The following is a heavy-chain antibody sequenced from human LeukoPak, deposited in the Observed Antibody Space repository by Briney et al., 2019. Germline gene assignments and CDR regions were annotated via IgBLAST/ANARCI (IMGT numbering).Heavy chain of an antibody. CDR1: GFTFSSYA. CDR2: IYSGGST. D-gene: IGHD6-25*01. Sequence: GGSLRLSCAASGFTFSSYAMSWVRQAPGKGLEWVSVIYSGGSTYYADSVKGRFTISRHNSKNTLYLQMNSLRAEDTAVYYCARDGGNTDAFDIWGQGTMVTVSS. V-gene: IGHV3-53*04. CDR3: ARDGGNTDAFDI. J-gene: IGHJ3*02.